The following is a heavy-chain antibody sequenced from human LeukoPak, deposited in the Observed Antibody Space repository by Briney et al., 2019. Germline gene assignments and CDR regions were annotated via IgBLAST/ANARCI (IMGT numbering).Heavy chain of an antibody. CDR3: ARRRNWNYVVDY. D-gene: IGHD1-7*01. CDR2: INPNSGGT. J-gene: IGHJ4*02. V-gene: IGHV1-2*02. Sequence: AAPVKVSCKASGYTFTGYYMHWVRQAPGQGLEWMGWINPNSGGTNYAQKFQGRVTMTRDTSISTAYMELSRLRSDDTAVYYCARRRNWNYVVDYWGQGTLVTVSS. CDR1: GYTFTGYY.